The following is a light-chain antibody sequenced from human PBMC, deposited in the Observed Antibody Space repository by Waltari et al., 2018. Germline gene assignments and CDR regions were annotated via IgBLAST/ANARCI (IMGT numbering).Light chain of an antibody. V-gene: IGLV2-23*02. J-gene: IGLJ2*01. CDR3: CSYAGSSTFVV. CDR1: SSDVGGYNY. Sequence: QSALTQPASVSGSPGHSITIPCTGTSSDVGGYNYVSRYQQNPGKAPKLMIYDVSKRPSGVSNRFSGSKSGNTASLTISGLQAEDEADYYCCSYAGSSTFVVFGGGTKLTVL. CDR2: DVS.